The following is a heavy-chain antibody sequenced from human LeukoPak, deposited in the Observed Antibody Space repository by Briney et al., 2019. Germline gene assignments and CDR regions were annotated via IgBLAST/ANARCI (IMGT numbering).Heavy chain of an antibody. Sequence: KPSQTLSLTCTVSGGSISSSSYYWGWIRQPPGKGLEWIGSIYYSGSTYYNPSLKSRVTISVDTSKNQFSLKLSSVTAADTAVYYCARRPHYDFWSGYSPTYAFDIWGQGTMVTVSS. D-gene: IGHD3-3*01. CDR3: ARRPHYDFWSGYSPTYAFDI. V-gene: IGHV4-39*01. CDR2: IYYSGST. J-gene: IGHJ3*02. CDR1: GGSISSSSYY.